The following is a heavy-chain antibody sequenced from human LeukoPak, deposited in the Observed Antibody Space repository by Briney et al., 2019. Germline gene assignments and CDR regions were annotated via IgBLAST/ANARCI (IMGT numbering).Heavy chain of an antibody. D-gene: IGHD4-17*01. J-gene: IGHJ4*02. CDR1: GITLSSYA. CDR2: ISSSGGTA. V-gene: IGHV3-23*01. CDR3: ARVVDYGDYAADY. Sequence: GGSLRLSCAASGITLSSYAMSWVRQAPGKGLEWVSIISSSGGTASYADSVRGRFTISRDNSKNTLDLQMNSLRAEDTAVYYCARVVDYGDYAADYWGQGTLVTVSS.